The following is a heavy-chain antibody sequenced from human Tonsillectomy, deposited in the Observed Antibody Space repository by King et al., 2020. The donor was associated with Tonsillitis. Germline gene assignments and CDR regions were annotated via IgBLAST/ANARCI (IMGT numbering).Heavy chain of an antibody. Sequence: VQLVESGGGVVQPGRSLRLSCAASGFTFSSYGMHWVRQAPGKGLEWVAVISYDGSNKYYADSVKGRFTISRDNSKNTLYLQMHNLRAEDTAVYYCAKGYDSSGYYSEYCDLWGRGTRVSVPS. J-gene: IGHJ2*01. D-gene: IGHD3-22*01. V-gene: IGHV3-30*18. CDR2: ISYDGSNK. CDR3: AKGYDSSGYYSEYCDL. CDR1: GFTFSSYG.